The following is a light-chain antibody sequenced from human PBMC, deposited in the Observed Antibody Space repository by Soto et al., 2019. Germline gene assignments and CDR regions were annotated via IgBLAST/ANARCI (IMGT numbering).Light chain of an antibody. V-gene: IGKV1-39*01. CDR2: AAS. CDR3: QQSYSTPWT. J-gene: IGKJ1*01. CDR1: QSISSY. Sequence: DIQMTQSPSYLSASLGDTVTIACRASQSISSYLNWYQQKPGKAPKLLIYAASSLQSGVPSRFSGSGSGTDVTLTISSLQPEDFATYYCQQSYSTPWTFGQGTKVDIK.